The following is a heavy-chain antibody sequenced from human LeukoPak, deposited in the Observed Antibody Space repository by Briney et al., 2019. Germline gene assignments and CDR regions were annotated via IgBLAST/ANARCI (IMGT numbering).Heavy chain of an antibody. CDR1: GYSFTSYW. CDR2: IYPGDSDT. Sequence: GESLQISCQGSGYSFTSYWIGWVRQMPGKGLEWMGIIYPGDSDTRYSPSFQGQVTISADKSISTAYLQWSSLKASDTAMCYCARTLGLGYDSSGYYLFDYWGQGTLVTVSS. D-gene: IGHD3-22*01. CDR3: ARTLGLGYDSSGYYLFDY. J-gene: IGHJ4*02. V-gene: IGHV5-51*01.